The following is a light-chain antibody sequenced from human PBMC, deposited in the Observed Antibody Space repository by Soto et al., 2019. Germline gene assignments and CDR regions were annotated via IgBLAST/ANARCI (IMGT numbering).Light chain of an antibody. Sequence: DIQMPQSPSSLSASVGERVTITSQPSQNIRTYLNWYQHKLGKAPRLLISDASHLEPGVPSSFSATGSGTDFTLTISDLQPGDRATYFCQQYDELPYTFGGGTRLEI. CDR1: QNIRTY. J-gene: IGKJ2*01. V-gene: IGKV1-33*01. CDR3: QQYDELPYT. CDR2: DAS.